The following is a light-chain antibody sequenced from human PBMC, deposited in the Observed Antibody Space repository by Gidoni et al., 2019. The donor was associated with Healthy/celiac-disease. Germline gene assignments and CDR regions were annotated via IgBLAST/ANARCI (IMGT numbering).Light chain of an antibody. CDR2: GAF. J-gene: IGKJ2*01. CDR3: QHYGSSPPYT. V-gene: IGKV3-20*01. Sequence: DIVLTQSPGTLSLSPGERATLSCRASQSVSSSSLVWYRQKPGQAPRLLIYGAFSRATGIPDRCSGSGSGTDFTLTISRLEPEDFAVYYCQHYGSSPPYTFGQGTKLEMK. CDR1: QSVSSSS.